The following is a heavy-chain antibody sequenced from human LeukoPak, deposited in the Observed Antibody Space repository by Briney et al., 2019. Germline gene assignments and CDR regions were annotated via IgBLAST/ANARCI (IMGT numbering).Heavy chain of an antibody. CDR1: GGTFSSYA. CDR3: ARELGITMIVVVSPGYFDY. V-gene: IGHV1-69*06. D-gene: IGHD3-22*01. J-gene: IGHJ4*02. CDR2: IIPIFGTA. Sequence: GASVKVSCKASGGTFSSYAISWVRQAPGQGPEWMGRIIPIFGTANYAQKFQGRVTITADKSTSTAYMELSSLRSEDTAVYYCARELGITMIVVVSPGYFDYWGQGTLVTVSS.